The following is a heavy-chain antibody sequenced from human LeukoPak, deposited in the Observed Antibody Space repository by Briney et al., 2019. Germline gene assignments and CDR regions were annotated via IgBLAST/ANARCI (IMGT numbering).Heavy chain of an antibody. J-gene: IGHJ3*01. D-gene: IGHD1-26*01. CDR2: IYYSAST. CDR3: ASSYSGT. V-gene: IGHV4-61*01. CDR1: GGSLSSGSYY. Sequence: SETLSLTCTVSGGSLSSGSYYWSWLRPATGKGLEWLGYIYYSASTNYNPSLKSRVTISVDTSKNQFSLKLSSVTAADTAVYYCASSYSGTWGQGTMVTVSS.